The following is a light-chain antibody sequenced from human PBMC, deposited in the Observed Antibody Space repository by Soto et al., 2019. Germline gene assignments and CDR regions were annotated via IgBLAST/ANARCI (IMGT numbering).Light chain of an antibody. J-gene: IGLJ1*01. CDR3: NSYTTSNTRQIV. CDR1: SSDVGGYNY. Sequence: QSDLTQPASVSGSPGEAIPIFCTGTSSDVGGYNYVSWYQQHPGKAPKFMIYDVSNRPSGVSTRFSGSKSGNTASLTISGLQAEDEADYYCNSYTTSNTRQIVFGTGTKVTVL. V-gene: IGLV2-14*01. CDR2: DVS.